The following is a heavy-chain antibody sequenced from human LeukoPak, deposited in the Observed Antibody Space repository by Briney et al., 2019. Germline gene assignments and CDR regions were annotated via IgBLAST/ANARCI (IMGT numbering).Heavy chain of an antibody. J-gene: IGHJ4*02. Sequence: GGTLRLSCAASGFAFSSSGMTWVRQAPGKGLEWVSSISSSSSYIYYADSVRGRFTISRDNAKNSLYLQMNSLRAEDTAVYYCARLYCGGDCFFDYWGQGTLVTVSS. CDR2: ISSSSSYI. CDR1: GFAFSSSG. D-gene: IGHD2-21*02. CDR3: ARLYCGGDCFFDY. V-gene: IGHV3-21*01.